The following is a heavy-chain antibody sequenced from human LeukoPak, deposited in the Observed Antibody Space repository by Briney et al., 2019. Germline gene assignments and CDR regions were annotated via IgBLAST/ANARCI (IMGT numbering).Heavy chain of an antibody. CDR1: GDSVSSNSAA. Sequence: SQTLSLTCAISGDSVSSNSAAWNWLRQSPSRGLEWLGRTYYRSKWSNEYATSVKSRITINPDSSRNQFSLQLNTVTPEDTAVYYCARARAAAGTYDYWGQGTLVTVSS. CDR3: ARARAAAGTYDY. J-gene: IGHJ4*02. V-gene: IGHV6-1*01. CDR2: TYYRSKWSN. D-gene: IGHD6-13*01.